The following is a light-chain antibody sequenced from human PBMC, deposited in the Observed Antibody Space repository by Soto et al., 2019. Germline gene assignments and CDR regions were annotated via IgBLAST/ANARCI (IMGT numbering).Light chain of an antibody. V-gene: IGLV2-14*01. Sequence: QSALTQPASVSGSPGQSITISCTGTNTDVGGYDRVSWYQHHPGKAPKMLIFEVFNRPSGISDRFSGSKSGDTASLTISGLQAEDEADYYCSSYRNSRTVVFGGGTKLTVL. CDR1: NTDVGGYDR. J-gene: IGLJ2*01. CDR2: EVF. CDR3: SSYRNSRTVV.